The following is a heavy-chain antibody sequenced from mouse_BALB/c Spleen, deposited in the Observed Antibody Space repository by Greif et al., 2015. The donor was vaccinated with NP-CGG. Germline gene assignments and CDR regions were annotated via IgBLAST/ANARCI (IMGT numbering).Heavy chain of an antibody. CDR3: TRVEGLRWFAY. J-gene: IGHJ3*01. Sequence: DVKLVESGGVLVKPGGSLKLSCAASGFTFSSYPLSWVPQTPEKRLEWVATISSGGSYTYYPASVKGRFTISRDNAKNTRYLQMSSLKSEDTAMYYCTRVEGLRWFAYWGQVTLVTVSA. CDR1: GFTFSSYP. V-gene: IGHV5-6-4*01. CDR2: ISSGGSYT. D-gene: IGHD2-4*01.